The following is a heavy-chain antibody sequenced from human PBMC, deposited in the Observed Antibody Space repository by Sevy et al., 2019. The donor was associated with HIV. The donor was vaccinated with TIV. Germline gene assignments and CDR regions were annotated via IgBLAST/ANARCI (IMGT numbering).Heavy chain of an antibody. V-gene: IGHV4-59*08. Sequence: SETLSLTCTVSGGSMTSLYWNWIRQPPGKGLEWIANIYYNGHINYNPSLKSPVTLSLDTSKNQFSLMLSSVTAGHTAMYYCAGENAWGRGYSWGQGTLVTVSS. CDR1: GGSMTSLY. CDR2: IYYNGHI. D-gene: IGHD1-26*01. J-gene: IGHJ4*02. CDR3: AGENAWGRGYS.